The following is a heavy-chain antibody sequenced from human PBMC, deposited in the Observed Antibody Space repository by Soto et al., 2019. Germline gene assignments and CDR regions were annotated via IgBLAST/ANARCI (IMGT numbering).Heavy chain of an antibody. CDR2: ITLYNGNT. V-gene: IGHV1-45*02. CDR3: ARWDDSSGYYPSDAFDI. D-gene: IGHD3-22*01. J-gene: IGHJ3*02. Sequence: SVKVSCKASGYTFTCCSLHWLQQAPGQGLERMRWITLYNGNTNYAKKFQGRVTITRDMSLRTAYIELSSLRSEDTAVYYCARWDDSSGYYPSDAFDIWGQGTMVTVSS. CDR1: GYTFTCCS.